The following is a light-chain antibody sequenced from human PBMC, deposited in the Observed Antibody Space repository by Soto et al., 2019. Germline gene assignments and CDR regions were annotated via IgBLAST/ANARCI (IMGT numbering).Light chain of an antibody. CDR2: GAS. Sequence: EIVMTQSPATLSVSPGERASLSCRASQSVRTNLAWYQQKPGQAPRLVIYGASTRATGIPARFSGSGSGTEFTLTISSLQPDDFATYYCQQFNTSPWTFGQGTKVDIK. V-gene: IGKV3-15*01. CDR1: QSVRTN. J-gene: IGKJ1*01. CDR3: QQFNTSPWT.